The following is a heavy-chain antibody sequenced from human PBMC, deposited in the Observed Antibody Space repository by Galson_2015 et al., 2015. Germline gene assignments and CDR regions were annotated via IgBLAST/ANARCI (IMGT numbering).Heavy chain of an antibody. Sequence: SLRLSCAASGFTFSSYAMSWVRQAPGAGLEWVSTISNSGASTYYADSVKGRFTLSSDNSKNTLYLQMNNLRAEDTAVYYCAKALGSLVTYFDYWGQGTLVTVSS. V-gene: IGHV3-23*01. CDR3: AKALGSLVTYFDY. CDR2: ISNSGAST. CDR1: GFTFSSYA. D-gene: IGHD3-10*01. J-gene: IGHJ4*02.